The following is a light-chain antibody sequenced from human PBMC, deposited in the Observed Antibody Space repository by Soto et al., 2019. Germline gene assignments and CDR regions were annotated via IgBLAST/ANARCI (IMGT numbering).Light chain of an antibody. CDR3: GARDDRVSGVV. J-gene: IGLJ2*01. V-gene: IGLV1-47*01. CDR2: RSD. CDR1: SSNIGSNH. Sequence: QSVLTQPPSTSGTAGQRVTISCSGSSSNIGSNHVYWYQQFPGMAPKLIMYRSDQRPTGVPDRFSGSKAGTSASLAISGLRSDNVADYYCGARDDRVSGVVFGGGTAPTVL.